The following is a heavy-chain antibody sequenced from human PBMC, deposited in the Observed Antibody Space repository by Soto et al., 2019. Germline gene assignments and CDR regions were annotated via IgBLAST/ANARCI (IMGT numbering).Heavy chain of an antibody. CDR1: GGSFTAYY. J-gene: IGHJ5*02. CDR3: VRGRRGDP. Sequence: SETLSLTCAVSGGSFTAYYSSWVRQAPDMRLEWIGEIHHSGSTTYNPSLESRVTISVDTSKRQVALKLTSVTAADTAVYYCVRGRRGDPWGQGTLVTVSS. CDR2: IHHSGST. D-gene: IGHD3-10*01. V-gene: IGHV4-34*01.